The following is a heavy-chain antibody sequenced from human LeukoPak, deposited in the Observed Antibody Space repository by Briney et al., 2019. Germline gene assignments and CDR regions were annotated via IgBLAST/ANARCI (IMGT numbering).Heavy chain of an antibody. CDR3: ARATKGWFGECDAFDI. J-gene: IGHJ3*02. CDR2: IHPSGST. CDR1: GGSFSDYY. D-gene: IGHD3-10*01. V-gene: IGHV4-34*01. Sequence: SETLSLTCAVYGGSFSDYYCIWIRQPPGTGLEWIGEIHPSGSTNYNPSLRSRVTISLDTSKNQFSLKLSSVTAADTAVYYCARATKGWFGECDAFDIWGQGTMVTVSS.